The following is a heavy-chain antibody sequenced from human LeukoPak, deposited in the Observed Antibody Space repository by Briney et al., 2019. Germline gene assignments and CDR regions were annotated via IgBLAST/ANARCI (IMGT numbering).Heavy chain of an antibody. V-gene: IGHV3-21*01. CDR3: ARDKRGSVGGLFDY. Sequence: GGSLRLSCAASGFTFSSYSMNWVRQAPGKGLEWVSSISSSSYIYYADSVKGRFTISRDNAKNSLYLQMNSLRAEDTAVYYCARDKRGSVGGLFDYWGQGTLVTVSS. CDR2: ISSSSYI. D-gene: IGHD3-16*01. CDR1: GFTFSSYS. J-gene: IGHJ4*02.